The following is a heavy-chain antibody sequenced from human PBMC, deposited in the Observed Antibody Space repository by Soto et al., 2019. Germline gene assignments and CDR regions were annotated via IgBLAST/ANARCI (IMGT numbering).Heavy chain of an antibody. CDR2: IYYSGST. Sequence: QVQLQESGPGLVKPSETLSLTCTVSGGSISSYYWSWIRQPPGKGLEWIGYIYYSGSTNYNTSLKSRVTISVDTSKTQFSLKLSSLTAADTAMYYCASSYYDSSGSLFDYWGQGTLVTVSS. CDR1: GGSISSYY. J-gene: IGHJ4*02. V-gene: IGHV4-59*01. D-gene: IGHD3-22*01. CDR3: ASSYYDSSGSLFDY.